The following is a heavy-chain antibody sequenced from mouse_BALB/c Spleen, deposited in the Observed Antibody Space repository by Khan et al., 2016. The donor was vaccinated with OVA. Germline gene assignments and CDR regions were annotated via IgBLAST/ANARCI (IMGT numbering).Heavy chain of an antibody. CDR3: ARHGYGGFAY. J-gene: IGHJ3*01. CDR1: GYTFTDYN. V-gene: IGHV1-18*01. Sequence: VRLQQSGPELVKPGASVKIPCKASGYTFTDYNMAWVEQSHGKILEWIGDILPNNDGSIYNQKFKGKATLTVDKSSNTAYMELRSLTSEDTAVYYCARHGYGGFAYWGQGSLVTVSA. CDR2: ILPNNDGS. D-gene: IGHD2-2*01.